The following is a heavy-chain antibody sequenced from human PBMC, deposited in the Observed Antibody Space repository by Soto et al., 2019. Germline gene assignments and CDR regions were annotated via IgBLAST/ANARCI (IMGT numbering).Heavy chain of an antibody. J-gene: IGHJ6*03. CDR2: IYYSGST. V-gene: IGHV4-59*08. D-gene: IGHD3-3*01. CDR3: ARPLEDVWSGFYMDV. CDR1: GGSISSYY. Sequence: PSETLSLTCTVSGGSISSYYWSWVRQPAGKGLEWIGYIYYSGSTNYNPSLKSRVTISVDTSKNQFSLKLSSVTAADTAVYYCARPLEDVWSGFYMDVWGKGTTVTVSS.